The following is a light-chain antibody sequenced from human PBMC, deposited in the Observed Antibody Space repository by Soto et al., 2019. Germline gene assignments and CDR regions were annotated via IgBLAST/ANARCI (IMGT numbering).Light chain of an antibody. Sequence: QSALTQPASVSGSPGQSITISCTGTSSHVGSYNLVSWYQQHPGKAPKLIIYEGIKRPSGVSNRFSGSKSGNTASLTISGLQTEDEADYSCCPYAGGDTQVVFGGGTKLTVL. CDR1: SSHVGSYNL. V-gene: IGLV2-23*01. CDR2: EGI. CDR3: CPYAGGDTQVV. J-gene: IGLJ2*01.